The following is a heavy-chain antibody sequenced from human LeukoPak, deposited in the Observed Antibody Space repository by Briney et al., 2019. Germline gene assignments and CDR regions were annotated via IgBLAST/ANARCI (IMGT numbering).Heavy chain of an antibody. Sequence: GGSLRLSCAASGFTFSSYAMHWVRQAPGKGLEWVAVISYDGSNKYYADSVKGRFTISRDNSKNTLYLQMNSLRAEDTAVYYCARDKRVANYYYYGMDVWGQGTTVTVSS. CDR1: GFTFSSYA. V-gene: IGHV3-30*14. CDR2: ISYDGSNK. CDR3: ARDKRVANYYYYGMDV. J-gene: IGHJ6*02. D-gene: IGHD5-12*01.